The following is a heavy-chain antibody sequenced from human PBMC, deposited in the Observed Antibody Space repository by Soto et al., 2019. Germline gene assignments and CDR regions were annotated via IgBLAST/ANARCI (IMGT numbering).Heavy chain of an antibody. V-gene: IGHV4-4*07. D-gene: IGHD3-10*01. Sequence: PSETLSLTCTVSGGSTSSYNWSWIRQSAGKGLEWIGRLYPSGSTNYNPSLKSRVTMSLDTSKHQFSLKLSSVTAADTALYYCARAGTYFYVSESSAFDPWGQGTLVTVSS. CDR3: ARAGTYFYVSESSAFDP. CDR2: LYPSGST. CDR1: GGSTSSYN. J-gene: IGHJ5*02.